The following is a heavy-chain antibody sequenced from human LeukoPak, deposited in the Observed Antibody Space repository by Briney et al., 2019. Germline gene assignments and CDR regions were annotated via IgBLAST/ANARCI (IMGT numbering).Heavy chain of an antibody. V-gene: IGHV3-30*07. D-gene: IGHD2-15*01. Sequence: GGSLRLSCAASGFTFSTYAMHWVRQAPGKGLEWVAVISSDGSNKYYADSVKGRFTISRDNSKNTLYLDMNSLRAAEDTAVYHCAKGIITPDYWGQGTLVTVSS. CDR1: GFTFSTYA. CDR3: AKGIITPDY. J-gene: IGHJ4*02. CDR2: ISSDGSNK.